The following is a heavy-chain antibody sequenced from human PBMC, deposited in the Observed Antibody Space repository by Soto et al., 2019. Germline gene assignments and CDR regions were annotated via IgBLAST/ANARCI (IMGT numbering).Heavy chain of an antibody. Sequence: PSETLSLTCTVSGGSISSSSYYWGWIRQPPGKGLEWIGSIYYSGSTYYNPSLKSRVTISVDTSKNQFSLKLSSVTAADTAVYYCARLDFWSGISIGYWGQGTLVTVSS. J-gene: IGHJ4*02. V-gene: IGHV4-39*01. CDR3: ARLDFWSGISIGY. CDR1: GGSISSSSYY. CDR2: IYYSGST. D-gene: IGHD3-3*01.